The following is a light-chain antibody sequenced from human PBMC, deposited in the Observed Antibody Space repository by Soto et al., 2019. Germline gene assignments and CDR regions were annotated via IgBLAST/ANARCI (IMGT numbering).Light chain of an antibody. V-gene: IGLV2-11*01. CDR1: SSDVGGYNY. Sequence: QSVLTQPHSVSGSPGQSVAISCSGTSSDVGGYNYVSWYQQHPGKAPKLIIFDVNKRPSGVPDRFSGSKSGSTASLTISGLQAEDEADYYCCSYGGSFYVVGTRTKLTVL. CDR2: DVN. CDR3: CSYGGSFYV. J-gene: IGLJ1*01.